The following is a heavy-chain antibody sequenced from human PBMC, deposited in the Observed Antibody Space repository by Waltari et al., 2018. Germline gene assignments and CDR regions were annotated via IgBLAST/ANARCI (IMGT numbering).Heavy chain of an antibody. CDR2: IKQDGSEK. Sequence: EVQLVESGGGLVQPGGSLRLSCAASGFTFSSYWMSWVRQAPGKGLEWVANIKQDGSEKYYVDSVKGRFTISRDNAKNSLYLQMNSLRAEGTAVYYCARVDYGSGSYFFDYWGQGTLVTVSS. CDR3: ARVDYGSGSYFFDY. D-gene: IGHD3-10*01. V-gene: IGHV3-7*01. CDR1: GFTFSSYW. J-gene: IGHJ4*02.